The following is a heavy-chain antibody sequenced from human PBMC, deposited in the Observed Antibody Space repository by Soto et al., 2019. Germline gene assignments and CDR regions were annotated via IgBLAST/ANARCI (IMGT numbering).Heavy chain of an antibody. J-gene: IGHJ4*02. CDR1: GFTFDDYG. D-gene: IGHD1-26*01. CDR3: ARDRGSWFDY. Sequence: VQLVESGGSAVRPGGSLRLSCAASGFTFDDYGMSWVRQAPGKGLEWVSAISWNGGSTSYADSVEGRFTISRDNAKNSLYLQMNSLSAEDTALYYCARDRGSWFDYWGQGTLVSVSS. CDR2: ISWNGGST. V-gene: IGHV3-20*04.